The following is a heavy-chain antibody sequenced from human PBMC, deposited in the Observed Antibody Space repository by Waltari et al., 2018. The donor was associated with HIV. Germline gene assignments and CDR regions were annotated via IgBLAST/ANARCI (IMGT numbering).Heavy chain of an antibody. V-gene: IGHV3-74*03. CDR3: VKDVAVTHYGVYYSGLDV. Sequence: VESGGNVVQPGGSLRLSCTASGFVFGSHWMHWVRQSPGGGLFWVSRIDNDGRVIKYANSVKCRFTLSRDNTKEMLFLEMKSLRSEDSGIYYCVKDVAVTHYGVYYSGLDVWGQGTTVTV. D-gene: IGHD2-8*01. J-gene: IGHJ6*02. CDR1: GFVFGSHW. CDR2: IDNDGRVI.